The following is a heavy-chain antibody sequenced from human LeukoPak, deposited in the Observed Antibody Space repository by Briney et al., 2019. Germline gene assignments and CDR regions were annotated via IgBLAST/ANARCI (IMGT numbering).Heavy chain of an antibody. D-gene: IGHD6-13*01. Sequence: PSQTLSLTCTVSGGSISSGSYYWSWIRQPAGKGLEWIGRIYTSGSTDYNPSLKSRVTISVDTSKNQFSLKLSSVTAADTAVYYCARDRMVTGYSSSWYANWFDPWGQGTLVTVSS. CDR1: GGSISSGSYY. CDR3: ARDRMVTGYSSSWYANWFDP. J-gene: IGHJ5*02. CDR2: IYTSGST. V-gene: IGHV4-61*02.